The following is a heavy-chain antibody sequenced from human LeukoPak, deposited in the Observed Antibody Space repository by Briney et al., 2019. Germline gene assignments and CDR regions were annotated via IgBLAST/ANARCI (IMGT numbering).Heavy chain of an antibody. CDR1: AFXFSDFG. CDR3: SRPRPPLSTVTPLEH. V-gene: IGHV3-30*03. J-gene: IGHJ4*02. D-gene: IGHD4-17*01. CDR2: VSRYGDNQ. Sequence: GGALRLSRAHSAFXFSDFGIHWVRQAPPKGLNGVAVVSRYGDNQDYKASAKGRFTITRSNSKNTVFPQMNRLRPRTPAGFFCSRPRPPLSTVTPLEHLGQGTMV.